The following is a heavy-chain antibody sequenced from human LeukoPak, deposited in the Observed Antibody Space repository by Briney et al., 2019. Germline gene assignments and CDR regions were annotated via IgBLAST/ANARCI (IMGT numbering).Heavy chain of an antibody. J-gene: IGHJ5*02. CDR1: GFTFSSYS. CDR3: ARVEGNYGDYIRPLNWFDP. V-gene: IGHV3-21*01. D-gene: IGHD4-17*01. Sequence: GGSLRLCCAASGFTFSSYSMNWVRQAPGKGLEWVSSISSSSSYIYYADSVKGRFTISRDNDKNSLYLQMNSLRAEDTAVYYCARVEGNYGDYIRPLNWFDPWGQGTLVTVSS. CDR2: ISSSSSYI.